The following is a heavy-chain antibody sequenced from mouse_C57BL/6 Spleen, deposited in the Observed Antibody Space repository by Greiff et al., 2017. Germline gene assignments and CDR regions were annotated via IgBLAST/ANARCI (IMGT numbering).Heavy chain of an antibody. CDR3: ADNYYGSSDPYWYFDV. J-gene: IGHJ1*03. D-gene: IGHD1-1*01. Sequence: VQLKQSGPELVKPGASVKISCKASGYSFTDYNMNWVKQSNGQSLEWIGVINPNYGTTSYNKKFKGKATLTVDQSSSTAYMQLNSLTSEDSAVYYCADNYYGSSDPYWYFDVWGTGTTVTVSS. CDR1: GYSFTDYN. V-gene: IGHV1-39*01. CDR2: INPNYGTT.